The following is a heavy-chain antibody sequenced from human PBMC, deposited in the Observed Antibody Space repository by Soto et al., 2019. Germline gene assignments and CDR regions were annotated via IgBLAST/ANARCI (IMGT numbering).Heavy chain of an antibody. CDR3: AKDFSGGPGSYYYYGMDV. Sequence: QVQLVESGGGVVQPGRSLRLSCAASGFTFSSYGMHWVRQAPGKGLEWVAVISYDGSNKYYADSVKGRFTISRDNSKNTXXLQRNSLRAEDTAVYYCAKDFSGGPGSYYYYGMDVWGQGTTVTVSS. CDR1: GFTFSSYG. V-gene: IGHV3-30*18. J-gene: IGHJ6*02. D-gene: IGHD3-10*01. CDR2: ISYDGSNK.